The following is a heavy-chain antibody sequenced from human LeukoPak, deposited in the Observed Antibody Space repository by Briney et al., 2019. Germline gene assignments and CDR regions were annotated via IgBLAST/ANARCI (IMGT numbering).Heavy chain of an antibody. J-gene: IGHJ4*02. CDR1: GYTFTSYW. CDR2: INPGDSDT. Sequence: GESLRISCKASGYTFTSYWIGWVRQMPGKGLEWMAIINPGDSDTRYSPSFQGQVTISADRSINTAYLQWSSLRASDTAMYYCARPDYFASHDWGQGTLVTVSS. CDR3: ARPDYFASHD. V-gene: IGHV5-51*01. D-gene: IGHD2/OR15-2a*01.